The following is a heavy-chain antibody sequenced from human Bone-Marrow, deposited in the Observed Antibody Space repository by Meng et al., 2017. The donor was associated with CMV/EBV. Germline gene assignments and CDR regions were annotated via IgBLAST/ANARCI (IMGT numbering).Heavy chain of an antibody. V-gene: IGHV3-23*01. CDR1: GFTFSSYA. CDR2: ISGSGGST. J-gene: IGHJ4*02. D-gene: IGHD3-10*01. Sequence: GGSLRLSCAASGFTFSSYAMSWVSQAPGKGLEWVSAISGSGGSTYYEDSVKGRFTISRDNSKNTLYLQMNSLRAEDTAVYYCSKGSGYYYGSVSYLDYWGQGTLVTVSS. CDR3: SKGSGYYYGSVSYLDY.